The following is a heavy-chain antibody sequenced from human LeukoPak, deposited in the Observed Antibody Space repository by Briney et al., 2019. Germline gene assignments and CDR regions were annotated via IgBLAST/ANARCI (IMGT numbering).Heavy chain of an antibody. CDR2: ISGSGRTT. Sequence: PGGSLRLSCAASGFTFSSYAMSWVRQAPEKGLEWVSGISGSGRTTYYADSVKGRFTISRDNSKNTLYLQMNSLRAEDTAVYFCAKVGATAGTLRIEYFQHWGQGTLVTVSS. CDR1: GFTFSSYA. J-gene: IGHJ1*01. V-gene: IGHV3-23*01. CDR3: AKVGATAGTLRIEYFQH. D-gene: IGHD6-13*01.